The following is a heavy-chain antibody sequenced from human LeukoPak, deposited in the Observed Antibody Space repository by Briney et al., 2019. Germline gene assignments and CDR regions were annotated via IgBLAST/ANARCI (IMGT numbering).Heavy chain of an antibody. CDR1: GGSLSRYY. CDR3: ARHRGSGSPYFDY. V-gene: IGHV4-59*08. CDR2: IYYSGST. Sequence: SDTLSLTCTLSGGSLSRYYWSWIPQPPGRGLEWIGYIYYSGSTKYSPFLKSRVTMTVDTSKNQFSLTLSSVTAADTAVYYCARHRGSGSPYFDYWGQGTLVTVSS. D-gene: IGHD3-10*01. J-gene: IGHJ4*02.